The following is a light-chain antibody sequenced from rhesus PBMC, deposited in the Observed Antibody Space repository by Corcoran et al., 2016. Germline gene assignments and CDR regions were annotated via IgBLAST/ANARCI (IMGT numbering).Light chain of an antibody. Sequence: DIVMTQTPLSLPVTPGEPASISCRSSQSLLDSEDGNTYVEWYLQKPGQSPQPWFYEVSTRSFGIPDRFRGSGYDTDFTLKISRVEAEDVGVYYCMQSVDYPYSFGQGTKVEIK. J-gene: IGKJ2*01. CDR1: QSLLDSEDGNTY. V-gene: IGKV2S20*01. CDR2: EVS. CDR3: MQSVDYPYS.